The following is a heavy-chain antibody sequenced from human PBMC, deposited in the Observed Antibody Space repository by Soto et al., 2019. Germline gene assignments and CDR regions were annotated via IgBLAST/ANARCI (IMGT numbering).Heavy chain of an antibody. V-gene: IGHV1-2*02. CDR2: INPNSGGT. J-gene: IGHJ6*02. D-gene: IGHD3-22*01. CDR1: GYTFTGYY. CDR3: ARGSWRYYDSSGYYYYYGMDV. Sequence: ALVKVSCKASGYTFTGYYMHWVRQAPGQGLEWMGWINPNSGGTNYAQKFQGRVTMTRDTSISTAYMELSRLRSDDTAVYYCARGSWRYYDSSGYYYYYGMDVWGQGTTVTVSS.